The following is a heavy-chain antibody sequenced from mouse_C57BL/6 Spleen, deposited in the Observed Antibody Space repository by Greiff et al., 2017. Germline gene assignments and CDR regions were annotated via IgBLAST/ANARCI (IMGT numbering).Heavy chain of an antibody. D-gene: IGHD1-1*01. CDR2: ISSGSSTI. CDR1: GFTFSDYG. V-gene: IGHV5-17*01. CDR3: AGRDYDWYFDV. Sequence: EVKLVESGGGLVKPGGSLKLSCAASGFTFSDYGMHWVRQAPEKGLEWVAYISSGSSTIYYADTVKGRFTISRDNAKNTLFLQMTSLRSEDTAMYYCAGRDYDWYFDVWGTGTTVTVSS. J-gene: IGHJ1*03.